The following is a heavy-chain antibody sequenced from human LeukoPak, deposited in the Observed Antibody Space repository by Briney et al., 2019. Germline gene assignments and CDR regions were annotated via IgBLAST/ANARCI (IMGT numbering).Heavy chain of an antibody. CDR3: ARIGGSSLSTYYYYYYMDV. D-gene: IGHD1-26*01. CDR2: IFSNDEK. J-gene: IGHJ6*03. Sequence: ESGPTLVKPTETLTLTCTVSGFSISTARMGVSWIRQPPGKSLKWLPHIFSNDEKSYSTTLESRLTISKDPSKSQVVLTMIIMDPVDTATYYCARIGGSSLSTYYYYYYMDVWSKGTTVTVSS. V-gene: IGHV2-26*01. CDR1: GFSISTARMG.